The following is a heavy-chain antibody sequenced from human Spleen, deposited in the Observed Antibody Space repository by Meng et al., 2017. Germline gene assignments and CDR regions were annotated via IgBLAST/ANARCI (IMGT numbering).Heavy chain of an antibody. V-gene: IGHV1-8*03. Sequence: ASVKVSCKASGYTFTSYDINWVRQATGQGREWMGWMNPNSGNTGYAQKFQGRVTITRNTSISTAYMELSSLRSEDTAVYYCARRKCSGNSCFYDAFDIWGQGTMVTVSS. J-gene: IGHJ3*02. CDR3: ARRKCSGNSCFYDAFDI. D-gene: IGHD2-2*01. CDR1: GYTFTSYD. CDR2: MNPNSGNT.